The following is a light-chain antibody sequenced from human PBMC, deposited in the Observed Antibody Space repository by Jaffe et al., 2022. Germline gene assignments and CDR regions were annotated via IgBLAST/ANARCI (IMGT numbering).Light chain of an antibody. CDR1: VLAKKY. J-gene: IGLJ3*02. Sequence: SYELTQPSSVSVSPGQTARITCSGDVLAKKYARWFQQKPGQAPVLVIYKDSERPSGIPERFSGSSSGTTVTLTISGAQVEDEADYYCYSAADNKPPNWVFGGGTKLTVL. V-gene: IGLV3-27*01. CDR3: YSAADNKPPNWV. CDR2: KDS.